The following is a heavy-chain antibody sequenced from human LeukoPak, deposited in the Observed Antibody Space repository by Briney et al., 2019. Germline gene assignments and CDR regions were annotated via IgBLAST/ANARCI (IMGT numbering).Heavy chain of an antibody. V-gene: IGHV4-39*01. CDR2: IYYSGSS. CDR3: ARQYDSSGYYYFDY. D-gene: IGHD3-22*01. CDR1: GGSISSSSNY. Sequence: SETLSLPFTVSGGSISSSSNYWGWIRQPPGKGLEGIGSIYYSGSSYYNPSLKSRVTISVDTSKNQFSPKLSSVTAADTAVYYCARQYDSSGYYYFDYWGQGTLVTVSS. J-gene: IGHJ4*02.